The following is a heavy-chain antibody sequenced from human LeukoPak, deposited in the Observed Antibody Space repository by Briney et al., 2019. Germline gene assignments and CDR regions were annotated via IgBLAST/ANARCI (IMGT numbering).Heavy chain of an antibody. J-gene: IGHJ4*02. CDR2: IKQDGSEK. Sequence: GGSLRLSCAASGFSFSSYWMNWVRQAPGKGLEWVANIKQDGSEKYYVDSVKGRFTISRDNAKNSLYLQMNSLRAEDTAAYYCASGGYSFFYWGQGTLVTVSS. V-gene: IGHV3-7*03. CDR1: GFSFSSYW. CDR3: ASGGYSFFY. D-gene: IGHD5-18*01.